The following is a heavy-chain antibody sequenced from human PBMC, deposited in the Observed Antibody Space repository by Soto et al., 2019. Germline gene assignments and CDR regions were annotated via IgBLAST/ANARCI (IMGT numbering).Heavy chain of an antibody. J-gene: IGHJ4*02. D-gene: IGHD1-26*01. V-gene: IGHV3-74*03. CDR2: INPDGSTT. CDR3: ARDLRGSPDY. Sequence: GGFLRLSCTASGFTFSTYWMNWVRQAPGKGLDWVSLINPDGSTTTYAESVKGRFTIFRDNAKNTVYLQMTSLRVEDTAVYYCARDLRGSPDYWGQGTLVTVSS. CDR1: GFTFSTYW.